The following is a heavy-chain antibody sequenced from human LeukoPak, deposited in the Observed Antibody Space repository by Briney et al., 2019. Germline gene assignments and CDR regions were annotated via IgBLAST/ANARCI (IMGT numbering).Heavy chain of an antibody. CDR3: ARAGRARWHYYFVY. J-gene: IGHJ4*02. CDR2: ISSSGSTI. V-gene: IGHV3-11*01. CDR1: GFTFSDYY. Sequence: GGSLRLSCAASGFTFSDYYMSWIRQSPGKGREWVSYISSSGSTIYYADSVKGRFNISRDNAKNSLYLQMNSLRAEDRAVYYCARAGRARWHYYFVYWGQGTLVTVSS. D-gene: IGHD1-26*01.